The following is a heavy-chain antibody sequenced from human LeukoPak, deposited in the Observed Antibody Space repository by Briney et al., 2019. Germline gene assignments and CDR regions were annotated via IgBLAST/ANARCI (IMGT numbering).Heavy chain of an antibody. CDR2: IYFSRNT. V-gene: IGHV4-59*08. CDR3: ARQLRHEWLLTQKYFDY. Sequence: SETLSLTCNVSGGSISSYFWRWIRQSPGKGLEWIGDIYFSRNTNYNPSLKSRVTISVDTSKDQFSLKLSSVTAADTAVYYCARQLRHEWLLTQKYFDYWGQGTLVTVSS. D-gene: IGHD3-3*01. J-gene: IGHJ4*02. CDR1: GGSISSYF.